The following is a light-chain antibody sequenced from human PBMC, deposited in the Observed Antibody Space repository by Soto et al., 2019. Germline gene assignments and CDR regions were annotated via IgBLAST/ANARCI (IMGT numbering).Light chain of an antibody. CDR3: QQYNNWPPWT. Sequence: EIVLTYSPATLSLSPWEIATLSCRASQSVSSNIAWYQQKPGQAPRLLIYGASTRATAIPARFSGSGSGTEFTLTISSLQSEDFAVYYCQQYNNWPPWTFGQGTKVDIK. CDR1: QSVSSN. CDR2: GAS. V-gene: IGKV3-15*01. J-gene: IGKJ1*01.